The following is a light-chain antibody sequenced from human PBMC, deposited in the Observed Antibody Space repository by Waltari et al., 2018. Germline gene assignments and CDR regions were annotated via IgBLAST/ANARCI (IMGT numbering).Light chain of an antibody. V-gene: IGKV3-20*01. CDR1: QSVIRY. CDR3: QKYDRLPAT. J-gene: IGKJ1*01. Sequence: ENVFTHSPCTLPSSPGKSATLSCRASQSVIRYLVWYQQKPGQAPRLLIYAAAIRATGIPDRFSGSGYGTDFSLTISRLEPEDFAVYYCQKYDRLPATFGQGTKVEIK. CDR2: AAA.